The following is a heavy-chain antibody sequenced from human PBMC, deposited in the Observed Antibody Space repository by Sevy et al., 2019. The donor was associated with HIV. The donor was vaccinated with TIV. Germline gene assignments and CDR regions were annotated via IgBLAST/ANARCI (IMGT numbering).Heavy chain of an antibody. CDR1: GYTFTTYR. D-gene: IGHD2-15*01. Sequence: ASVKVSCKASGYTFTTYRITWVRQAPGQGLEWMGWISPHNGDTNYAQKDRGRVTMTTDTSTSTAYMELRSLRSDDTAVYYCGRAFCSGGRCYSLAYWGQGTLVTVSS. CDR2: ISPHNGDT. J-gene: IGHJ4*02. CDR3: GRAFCSGGRCYSLAY. V-gene: IGHV1-18*04.